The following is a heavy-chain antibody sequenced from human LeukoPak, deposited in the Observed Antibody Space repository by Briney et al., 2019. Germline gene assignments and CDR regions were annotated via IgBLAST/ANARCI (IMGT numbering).Heavy chain of an antibody. J-gene: IGHJ6*02. CDR1: GFTVSSNY. Sequence: GGSLRLSCAASGFTVSSNYMSWVRQAPGKGLEWVSVIYSGGSTYYADSVKGRFTISRHNSKNTLYLQMNSLRAEDTAVYYCARDLNSYCGGDCSKPSFVMDVWGQGATVTVSS. D-gene: IGHD2-21*02. CDR3: ARDLNSYCGGDCSKPSFVMDV. V-gene: IGHV3-53*04. CDR2: IYSGGST.